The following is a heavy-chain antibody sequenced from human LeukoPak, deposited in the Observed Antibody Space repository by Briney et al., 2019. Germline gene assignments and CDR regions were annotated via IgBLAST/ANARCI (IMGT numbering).Heavy chain of an antibody. Sequence: GGSLRLSCAASGLTVTRNYINWVRQAPGKGLEWVSVIHSGGRTYYADSVKGRFTISRDDSKNTLYLQMNSLKTEDTAVYYCTTDPDIVVVTAIGWGQGTLVTVSS. CDR3: TTDPDIVVVTAIG. J-gene: IGHJ4*02. D-gene: IGHD2-21*02. CDR2: IHSGGRT. CDR1: GLTVTRNY. V-gene: IGHV3-66*01.